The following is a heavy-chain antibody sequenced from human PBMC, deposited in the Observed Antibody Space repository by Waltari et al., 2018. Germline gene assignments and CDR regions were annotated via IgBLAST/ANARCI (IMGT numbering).Heavy chain of an antibody. CDR3: ARDWRYYYYMDV. CDR2: MNSAGSRT. Sequence: EVQLVESGGGLVQPGGSLRLSCAASGFTFSSYWMHWVRQAPGKGLVLVERMNSAGSRTSYADSGKGRFTISRDTAKNTLYLQRNRLRAEDTAVYYWARDWRYYYYMDVWGKGTTVTVSS. V-gene: IGHV3-74*01. J-gene: IGHJ6*03. CDR1: GFTFSSYW.